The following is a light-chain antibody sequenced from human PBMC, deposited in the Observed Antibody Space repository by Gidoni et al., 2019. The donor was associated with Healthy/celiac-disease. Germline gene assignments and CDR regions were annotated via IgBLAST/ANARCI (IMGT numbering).Light chain of an antibody. CDR3: QQSYSTPLT. CDR1: QSISSY. CDR2: AAS. J-gene: IGKJ4*01. V-gene: IGKV1-39*01. Sequence: DIQLTQSPSSLAASVGDRLTLTCRASQSISSYLNWYQQKPGKAPKLLIYAASSLQSGVPSMFSSSGSGTDFTLTISRQQPEDFATYYCQQSYSTPLTFGGGTKVEIK.